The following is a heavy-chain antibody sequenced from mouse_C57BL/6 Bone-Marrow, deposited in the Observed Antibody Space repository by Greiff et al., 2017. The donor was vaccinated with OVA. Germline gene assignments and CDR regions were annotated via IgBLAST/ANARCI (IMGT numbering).Heavy chain of an antibody. D-gene: IGHD1-1*01. Sequence: QVHVKQPGTELVKPGASVKLSCKASGYTFTSYWMHWVKQRPGQGLEWIGNINPSNGGTNYNEKFKSKATLTVDKSSSTAYMQLSSLTSEDSAVYYCARRYYGSSCAMDYWGQGTSVTVSS. V-gene: IGHV1-53*01. CDR3: ARRYYGSSCAMDY. J-gene: IGHJ4*01. CDR1: GYTFTSYW. CDR2: INPSNGGT.